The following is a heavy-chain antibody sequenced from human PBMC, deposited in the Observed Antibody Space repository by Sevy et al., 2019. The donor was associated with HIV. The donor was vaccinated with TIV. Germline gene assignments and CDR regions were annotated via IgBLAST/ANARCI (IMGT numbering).Heavy chain of an antibody. CDR3: ARPRANYVDHYFFYAMDV. CDR1: GFAFSNYYA. V-gene: IGHV3-30-3*01. J-gene: IGHJ6*02. D-gene: IGHD4-17*01. CDR2: ISYDGSDK. Sequence: GGSLRLSCVASGFAFSNYYAMHWVRQAPGKGLEWVALISYDGSDKYYADSVKGRFTISGDNFKNTLFLQMNSLTTEDTAVYYCARPRANYVDHYFFYAMDVWGQGTTVTVSS.